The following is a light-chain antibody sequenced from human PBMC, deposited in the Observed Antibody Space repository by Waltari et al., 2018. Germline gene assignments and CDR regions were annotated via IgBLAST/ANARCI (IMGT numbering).Light chain of an antibody. J-gene: IGKJ1*01. V-gene: IGKV4-1*01. Sequence: DIVMTQSPDSLAVSLGARATISCKSSQSLFYTSTNTDYLVWYQKKPGQPPILLVSWASTRESGVPDRFSGSGSGTDFTLTINGLQAEDVAVYYCQQFYSRPWTFGQGTRV. CDR1: QSLFYTSTNTDY. CDR2: WAS. CDR3: QQFYSRPWT.